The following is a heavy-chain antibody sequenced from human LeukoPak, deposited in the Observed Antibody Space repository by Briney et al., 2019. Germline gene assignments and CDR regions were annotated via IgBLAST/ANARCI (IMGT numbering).Heavy chain of an antibody. V-gene: IGHV3-23*01. CDR2: ISGSGGST. D-gene: IGHD3-9*01. J-gene: IGHJ4*02. CDR1: GFTFSSYA. Sequence: GGSLRLSYAASGFTFSSYAMSWVRQAPGKGLEWVLAISGSGGSTYYADSVKGRFTISRDNSKNTLYLQMNSLRAEDTAVYYCAKDGLRYFDWFHFDYWGQGTLVTVSS. CDR3: AKDGLRYFDWFHFDY.